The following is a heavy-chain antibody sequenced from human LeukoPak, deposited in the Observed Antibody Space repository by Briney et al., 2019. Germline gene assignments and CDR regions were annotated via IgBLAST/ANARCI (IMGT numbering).Heavy chain of an antibody. J-gene: IGHJ4*02. CDR2: IYYSGST. Sequence: SETLSLTCTVSGGSVSSGSYYWSWIRQPPGKGLEWIGYIYYSGSTNYNPSLKSRVTISVDTSKNQFSLKLSSVTAADTAAYYCARVSSPHYDILTGYFFDYWGQGTLVTVSS. V-gene: IGHV4-61*01. D-gene: IGHD3-9*01. CDR1: GGSVSSGSYY. CDR3: ARVSSPHYDILTGYFFDY.